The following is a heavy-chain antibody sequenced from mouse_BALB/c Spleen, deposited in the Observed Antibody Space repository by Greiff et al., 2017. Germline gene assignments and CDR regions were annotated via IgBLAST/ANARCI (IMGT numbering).Heavy chain of an antibody. D-gene: IGHD2-3*01. J-gene: IGHJ2*01. CDR1: GFTFSSYG. Sequence: EVMLVESGGDLVKPGGSLKLSCAASGFTFSSYGMSWVRQTPDKRLEWVATISSGGSYTYYPDSVKGRFTISRDNAKNTLYLQMSSLKSEDTAMYYCARHDDYGYWGQGTTLTVSS. V-gene: IGHV5-6*02. CDR3: ARHDDYGY. CDR2: ISSGGSYT.